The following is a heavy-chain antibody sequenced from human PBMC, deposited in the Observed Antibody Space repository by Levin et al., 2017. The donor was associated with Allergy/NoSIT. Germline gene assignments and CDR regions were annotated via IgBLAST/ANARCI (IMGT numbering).Heavy chain of an antibody. CDR3: AREDGSTFDF. J-gene: IGHJ4*02. CDR2: IYYSGST. CDR1: GGSISGGGYH. Sequence: SETLSLTCTVSGGSISGGGYHWTWIRQHPEKGLEWIGYIYYSGSTFYNLSLKSRLMISVDTSKNQFSLNVSSVTAADTAVYYCAREDGSTFDFWGQGALVTVAS. V-gene: IGHV4-31*03. D-gene: IGHD2-2*03.